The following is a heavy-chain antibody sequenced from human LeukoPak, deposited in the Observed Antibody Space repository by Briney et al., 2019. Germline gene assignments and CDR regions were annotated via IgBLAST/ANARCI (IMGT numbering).Heavy chain of an antibody. CDR1: GGSISSYY. CDR2: IFYSGST. V-gene: IGHV4-59*04. CDR3: ARTALDTTTYFHY. J-gene: IGHJ4*02. D-gene: IGHD5-18*01. Sequence: SETLSLTCTVSGGSISSYYWSWIRQPPGKGLEWIGYIFYSGSTYYNPSLKSRVSMSIDTSKNQFSLKLNSVTAVDTAVYYCARTALDTTTYFHYWGQGTLVTVSS.